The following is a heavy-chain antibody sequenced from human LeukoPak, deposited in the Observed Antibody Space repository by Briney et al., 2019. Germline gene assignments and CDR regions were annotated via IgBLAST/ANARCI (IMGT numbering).Heavy chain of an antibody. D-gene: IGHD5-12*01. J-gene: IGHJ4*02. V-gene: IGHV3-7*01. CDR3: VRDGGVSGYDLLDY. Sequence: GGSLRVSCAASRFTFSNYWMTWLRQAPGKGLEWVAHINQDGSKDYYMDSVKDRFTISRDNAKNSLSLQMNSLRAENTAVYYCVRDGGVSGYDLLDYWGQGTLVTVSS. CDR1: RFTFSNYW. CDR2: INQDGSKD.